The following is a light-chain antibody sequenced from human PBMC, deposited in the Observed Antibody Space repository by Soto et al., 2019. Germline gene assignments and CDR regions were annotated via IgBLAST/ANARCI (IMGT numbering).Light chain of an antibody. CDR1: SSDIGGYNY. Sequence: QSALTQPPSASGSPGQSVTISCTGTSSDIGGYNYVSWYQQHPGKAPKLMIYDVTRRPSGVPDRFFGSKSGNTASLTVSGLQAEDEADYYCSSYAGSRNVIFGGGTQLTVL. CDR2: DVT. CDR3: SSYAGSRNVI. J-gene: IGLJ2*01. V-gene: IGLV2-8*01.